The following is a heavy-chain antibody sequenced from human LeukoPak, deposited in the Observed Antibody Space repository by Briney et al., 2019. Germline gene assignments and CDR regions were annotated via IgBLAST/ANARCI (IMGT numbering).Heavy chain of an antibody. V-gene: IGHV3-23*01. D-gene: IGHD4-17*01. CDR2: ISGSGGST. CDR3: AKDQFAGDYGDYPDAFDI. CDR1: GFTFSSYA. Sequence: GGSLRLSCAASGFTFSSYAMSWVRQAPGKGLEWVSAISGSGGSTYYADSVKGRFTISRDNSKNTLYLQMNSLRAEDTAIYYCAKDQFAGDYGDYPDAFDIWDQGTMVTVSS. J-gene: IGHJ3*02.